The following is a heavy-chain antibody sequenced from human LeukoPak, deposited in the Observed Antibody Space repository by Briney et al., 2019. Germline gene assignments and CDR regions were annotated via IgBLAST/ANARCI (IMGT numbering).Heavy chain of an antibody. CDR3: ARESPTSGIDS. J-gene: IGHJ5*01. CDR1: GFSVDSNY. V-gene: IGHV3-53*01. Sequence: GGSLRLSCSASGFSVDSNYMSWVRQAPGKGLEWVSVIYSNGKEYYAESAKGRLTISRDISKNSLDLQMNRLRGEDTAVYYCARESPTSGIDSWGQGTLVIVSS. D-gene: IGHD2-15*01. CDR2: IYSNGKE.